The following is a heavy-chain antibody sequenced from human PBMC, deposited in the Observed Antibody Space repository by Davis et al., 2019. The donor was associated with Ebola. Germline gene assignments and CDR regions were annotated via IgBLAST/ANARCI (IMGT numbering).Heavy chain of an antibody. CDR2: FDPEDGET. J-gene: IGHJ6*04. CDR1: GYTLTELS. D-gene: IGHD2-8*01. CDR3: ASNQYCTNGVCYTRAYGMDV. Sequence: ASVKVSCQVSGYTLTELSMHWVRQAPGKGLEWMGGFDPEDGETIYAQTFQGRVTMTEDTSTDTAYMELISLRSEDTAVYYCASNQYCTNGVCYTRAYGMDVWGKGTTVTVSS. V-gene: IGHV1-24*01.